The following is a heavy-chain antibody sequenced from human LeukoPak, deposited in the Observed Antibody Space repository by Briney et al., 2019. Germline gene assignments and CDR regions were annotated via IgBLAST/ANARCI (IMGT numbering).Heavy chain of an antibody. CDR2: IYNMGAT. CDR1: GGSISSYY. J-gene: IGHJ6*03. D-gene: IGHD6-13*01. V-gene: IGHV4-59*01. Sequence: PSETLSLTCTVSGGSISSYYWSWIRQPPGKGLEWIGYIYNMGATNYNPSLKSRVTISVDTSKNQFSLKLSSVTAADTAVYYCARVQAYSSSQRAAAGIYYYYYMDVWGKGTTVTVSS. CDR3: ARVQAYSSSQRAAAGIYYYYYMDV.